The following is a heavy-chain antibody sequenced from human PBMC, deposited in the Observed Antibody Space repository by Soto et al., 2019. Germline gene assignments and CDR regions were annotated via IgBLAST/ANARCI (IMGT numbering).Heavy chain of an antibody. D-gene: IGHD5-12*01. V-gene: IGHV1-18*01. J-gene: IGHJ4*02. Sequence: QVQLVQSGGEVKKPGASVTVSCKASGYTFINYHITWVRQAPGQGLEWMAWINTYNGMTDYAQRYQGRLTMTRDTSTSTAYVELRNLGSDDTAVYFCAKSPRGEMATDWGQGTLVTVSS. CDR3: AKSPRGEMATD. CDR2: INTYNGMT. CDR1: GYTFINYH.